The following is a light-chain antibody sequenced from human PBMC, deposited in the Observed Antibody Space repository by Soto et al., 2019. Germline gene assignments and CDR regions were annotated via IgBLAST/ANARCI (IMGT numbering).Light chain of an antibody. CDR2: GDT. CDR1: SSNIGAGKY. CDR3: QSYDRGLSASV. J-gene: IGLJ3*02. Sequence: QSVLTQPPSVSGAPGQRVTISCTGSSSNIGAGKYVHWYQQLPGRAPKLLIYGDTNRPSGVPDRFSASKSGPSASLAITGLQAEDEAEYHCQSYDRGLSASVFGGGTKLTVL. V-gene: IGLV1-40*01.